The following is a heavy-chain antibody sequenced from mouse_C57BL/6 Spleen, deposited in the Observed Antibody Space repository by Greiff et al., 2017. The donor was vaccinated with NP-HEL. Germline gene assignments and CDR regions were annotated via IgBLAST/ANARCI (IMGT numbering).Heavy chain of an antibody. CDR2: INPSNGGT. CDR3: ARGYYGISYKNYAMDY. D-gene: IGHD1-1*01. CDR1: GYTFTSYW. Sequence: VQLQESGTELVKPGASVKLSCKASGYTFTSYWMHWVKQRPGQGLEWIGNINPSNGGTNYNEKFKSKATLTVDKSSSTAYIQLSSLTSEASAVYYCARGYYGISYKNYAMDYWGQGTSVTVSS. J-gene: IGHJ4*01. V-gene: IGHV1-53*01.